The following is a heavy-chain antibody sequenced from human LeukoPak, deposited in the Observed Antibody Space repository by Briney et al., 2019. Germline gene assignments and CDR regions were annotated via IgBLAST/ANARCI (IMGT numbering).Heavy chain of an antibody. CDR2: IYYGGSA. Sequence: PSETLSLTCTVSGGSISSNTYSWGWIRQPPGKGLEWIGSIYYGGSAYYNPSLKSRVTISVDTSKNHFSLKLSSVTAADTAVYYCARLEIFTRIFDYWGQGTLVTVSS. V-gene: IGHV4-39*02. J-gene: IGHJ4*02. CDR1: GGSISSNTYS. D-gene: IGHD2-15*01. CDR3: ARLEIFTRIFDY.